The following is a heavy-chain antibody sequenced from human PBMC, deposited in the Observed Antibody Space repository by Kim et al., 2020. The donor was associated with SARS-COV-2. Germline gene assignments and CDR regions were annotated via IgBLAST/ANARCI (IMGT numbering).Heavy chain of an antibody. V-gene: IGHV3-30*18. D-gene: IGHD2-2*02. CDR2: ISYDGSNK. Sequence: GGSLRLSCAASGFTFSSYGMHWVRQAPGKGLEWVAVISYDGSNKYYADSVKGRFTISRDNSKNTLYLQMNSLRAEDTAVYYCAKGGLGYCSSTSCYMDY. J-gene: IGHJ4*01. CDR1: GFTFSSYG. CDR3: AKGGLGYCSSTSCYMDY.